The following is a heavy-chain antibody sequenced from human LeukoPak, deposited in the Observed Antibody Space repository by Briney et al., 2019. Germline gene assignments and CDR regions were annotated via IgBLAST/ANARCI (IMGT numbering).Heavy chain of an antibody. J-gene: IGHJ1*01. Sequence: SETLSLTCTVSGGSISSYYWSWIRQPPGKGLEWIGYIYYSGSTNYNPSLKSRVTISVDTSKNQFSLKLSSVTAADTAVYYCARGVSYYDSSGYYNEYFQNWGQDTLVTVSS. CDR2: IYYSGST. CDR1: GGSISSYY. CDR3: ARGVSYYDSSGYYNEYFQN. D-gene: IGHD3-22*01. V-gene: IGHV4-59*08.